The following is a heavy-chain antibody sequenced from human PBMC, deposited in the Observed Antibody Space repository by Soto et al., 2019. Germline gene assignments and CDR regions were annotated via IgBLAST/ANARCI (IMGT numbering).Heavy chain of an antibody. D-gene: IGHD1-7*01. CDR2: ISYDGSNK. J-gene: IGHJ6*02. Sequence: LRLSCAASGFTFSSYGMHWVRQAPGKGLEWVAVISYDGSNKYYADSVKGRFTISRDNSKNTLYLQMNSLRAEDTAVYYCAKDLGGSHVPELGMDVWGQGTTVTVSS. CDR1: GFTFSSYG. V-gene: IGHV3-30*18. CDR3: AKDLGGSHVPELGMDV.